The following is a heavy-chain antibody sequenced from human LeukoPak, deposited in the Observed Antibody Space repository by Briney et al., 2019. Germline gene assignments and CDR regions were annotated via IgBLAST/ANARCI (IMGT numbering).Heavy chain of an antibody. CDR1: GGSVSSGSYY. J-gene: IGHJ5*02. D-gene: IGHD3-10*01. Sequence: SETLSLTCTVSGGSVSSGSYYWSWIRQPPGKGLEWIGYIYYSGSTNYNPSLKSRVTISLDTSKNQFSLKLSSVTAADTAVYYCARGGMIRGVILGNWFDPWGQGTLVTVSS. V-gene: IGHV4-61*01. CDR2: IYYSGST. CDR3: ARGGMIRGVILGNWFDP.